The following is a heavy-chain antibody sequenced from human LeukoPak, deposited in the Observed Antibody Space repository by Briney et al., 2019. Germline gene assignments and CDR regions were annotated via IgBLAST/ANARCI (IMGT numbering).Heavy chain of an antibody. J-gene: IGHJ4*02. Sequence: PGGSLCLSCAASGFSLSSYAISWGRQGPRKGLELVSAISVSGNAYHADSVTGRFTISRDSSKNTLYLQMNSLRAGDAAVYYCAKAPGTTCSGAYCYPFDYWSQGTLVTVSS. CDR3: AKAPGTTCSGAYCYPFDY. CDR1: GFSLSSYA. CDR2: ISVSGNA. V-gene: IGHV3-23*01. D-gene: IGHD2-15*01.